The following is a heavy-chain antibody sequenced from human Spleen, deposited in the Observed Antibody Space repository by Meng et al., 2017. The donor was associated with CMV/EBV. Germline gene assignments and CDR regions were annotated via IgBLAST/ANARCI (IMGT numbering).Heavy chain of an antibody. D-gene: IGHD3-3*01. CDR2: ISTTSTYI. Sequence: SCKASGDSLSNYAFSWVRQAPGKGLEWVSSISTTSTYIYYADSVKGRFTISRDNAKSSLYLQMDSLRAEDTAVYYCAGFGVAITNGLDVWGRGTTVTVSS. V-gene: IGHV3-21*06. CDR3: AGFGVAITNGLDV. J-gene: IGHJ6*02. CDR1: GDSLSNYA.